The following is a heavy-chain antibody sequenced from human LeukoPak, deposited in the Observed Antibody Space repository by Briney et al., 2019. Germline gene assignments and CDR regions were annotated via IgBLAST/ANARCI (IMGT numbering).Heavy chain of an antibody. J-gene: IGHJ4*02. CDR2: ISSSSSYI. CDR3: VRDHYDHIWGSSPPF. D-gene: IGHD3-16*01. CDR1: GFTFSSYS. V-gene: IGHV3-21*01. Sequence: PGGSLRLSCAASGFTFSSYSMNWVRQAPGKGLEWVSSISSSSSYIYYADSVKGRFTISRDNSKNMVYLQMNSLRAEDTTVYYCVRDHYDHIWGSSPPFWGLGTLVTVSS.